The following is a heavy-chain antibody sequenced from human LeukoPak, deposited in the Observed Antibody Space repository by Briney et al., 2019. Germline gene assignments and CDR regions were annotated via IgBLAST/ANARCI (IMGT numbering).Heavy chain of an antibody. V-gene: IGHV3-23*01. J-gene: IGHJ4*02. CDR2: ISGSGGST. D-gene: IGHD4-23*01. CDR1: AFTFSSYA. CDR3: AKDYGYGGNFDY. Sequence: GGSLRLSCAASAFTFSSYAMSWVRQAPGKGLEWVSAISGSGGSTYYADSVKGRFTISRDNSKNTLYLQMNSLRAEDTAVYYCAKDYGYGGNFDYWGQGTLVTVSS.